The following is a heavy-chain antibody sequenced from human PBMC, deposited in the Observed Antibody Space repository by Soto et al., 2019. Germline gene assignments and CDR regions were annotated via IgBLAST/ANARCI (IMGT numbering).Heavy chain of an antibody. J-gene: IGHJ6*02. CDR3: ATSGGHHFGMDV. CDR1: SFIFTSYG. Sequence: ASVKVSCKASSFIFTSYGINWVRQAPGQGLEWMRWISGYNGNTKYGQKFQDRVTLTADTSTATAFMEVRSLRGDDSAVYYCATSGGHHFGMDVWGQGTTVTVS. CDR2: ISGYNGNT. V-gene: IGHV1-18*01. D-gene: IGHD2-8*02.